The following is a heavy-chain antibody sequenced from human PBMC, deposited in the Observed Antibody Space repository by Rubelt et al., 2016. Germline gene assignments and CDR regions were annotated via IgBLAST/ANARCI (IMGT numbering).Heavy chain of an antibody. Sequence: QVQLVQSGAEVKKPGSSVKVSCKASGGTFSSYAISWVRQAPGQGLEWMGRISAYNGNTNYAQKIQGRVTMNTETSTSTAYMELRSLRSDDTAVYYCARDPLPVRGVIMTPTHWGQGTLVTVSS. J-gene: IGHJ4*02. V-gene: IGHV1-18*01. CDR3: ARDPLPVRGVIMTPTH. CDR1: GGTFSSYA. D-gene: IGHD3-10*01. CDR2: ISAYNGNT.